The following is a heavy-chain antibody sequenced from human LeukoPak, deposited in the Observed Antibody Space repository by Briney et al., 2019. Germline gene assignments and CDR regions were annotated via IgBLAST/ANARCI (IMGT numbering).Heavy chain of an antibody. D-gene: IGHD3-9*01. Sequence: GGSLRLSCAASGFTFSSYWMSWVRQAPGKGLEWVANINQDGSEKYYVDSVKGRFTISRDNAKNSLFLQMSSLRDEDTAVYYCARDRGQLVIPFFFDYWGQGTLVTVSS. CDR3: ARDRGQLVIPFFFDY. J-gene: IGHJ4*02. CDR2: INQDGSEK. V-gene: IGHV3-7*01. CDR1: GFTFSSYW.